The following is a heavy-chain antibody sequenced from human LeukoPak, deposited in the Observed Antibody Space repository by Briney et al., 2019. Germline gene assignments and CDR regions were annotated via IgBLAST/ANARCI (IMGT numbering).Heavy chain of an antibody. CDR3: AKDVKMFRGPMIMRHFDY. Sequence: HPGRSLRLSCAASGFTFSSYAMHWVHQAPGKGLEWVTIISYDGTNKYYADSVKGRFTISRDNSKNTLFLQMNSLRAEDTAVYYCAKDVKMFRGPMIMRHFDYWGQGTLVTVSS. J-gene: IGHJ4*02. V-gene: IGHV3-30*04. CDR1: GFTFSSYA. CDR2: ISYDGTNK. D-gene: IGHD3-10*01.